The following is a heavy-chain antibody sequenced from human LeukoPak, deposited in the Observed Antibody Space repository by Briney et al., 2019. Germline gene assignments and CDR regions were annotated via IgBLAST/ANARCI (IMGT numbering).Heavy chain of an antibody. CDR2: TYYRSKWYN. CDR3: ARDFGTTGWHTFDY. Sequence: SQNLSLTCVVSGDSVSSKNGAWNWIRQSPSRGLEWLGRTYYRSKWYNDYAESMEGRMTISRDTSKNQYSLHLNSVTPDDTAVYYCARDFGTTGWHTFDYWGQGTLVTVSS. J-gene: IGHJ4*02. D-gene: IGHD6-19*01. V-gene: IGHV6-1*01. CDR1: GDSVSSKNGA.